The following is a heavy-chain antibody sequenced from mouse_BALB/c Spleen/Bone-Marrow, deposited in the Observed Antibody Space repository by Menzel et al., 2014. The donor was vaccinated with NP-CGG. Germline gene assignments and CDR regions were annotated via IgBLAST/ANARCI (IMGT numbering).Heavy chain of an antibody. D-gene: IGHD2-3*01. J-gene: IGHJ3*01. CDR2: IYPGSGNT. V-gene: IGHV1-63*01. CDR1: GYASTNYW. CDR3: ARLRGYSQAWFAY. Sequence: LVESGAELVRPGTSVKISCKASGYASTNYWLGWVKQRPGHGLEWIGDIYPGSGNTYYNEKFKGKATLTADKSSSTAYMQLSSLTSEDSAVYFCARLRGYSQAWFAYWGQGTLVTVSA.